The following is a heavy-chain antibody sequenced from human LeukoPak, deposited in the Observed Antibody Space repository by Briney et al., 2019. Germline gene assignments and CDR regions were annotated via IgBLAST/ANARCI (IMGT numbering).Heavy chain of an antibody. Sequence: GGSLRLSCAASGFTFSNYAMNWVRQAPGRGLEWVSAIGGGPTFYADSVKGRFTISRDNSKNTLYLQMNSLRAEDTAVYYCAKDRQFFYDGFDYWGQGTLVTVSS. CDR2: IGGGPT. D-gene: IGHD5/OR15-5a*01. CDR1: GFTFSNYA. V-gene: IGHV3-23*01. CDR3: AKDRQFFYDGFDY. J-gene: IGHJ4*02.